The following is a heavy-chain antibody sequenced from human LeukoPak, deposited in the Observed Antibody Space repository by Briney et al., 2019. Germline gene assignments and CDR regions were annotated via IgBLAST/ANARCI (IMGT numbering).Heavy chain of an antibody. J-gene: IGHJ4*02. D-gene: IGHD3-10*02. V-gene: IGHV3-73*01. CDR1: GFTFSGSA. Sequence: GGSLRLSCAASGFTFSGSAMHWVRKACGKGLEWVGRIRSKANSYATAYAASVEGRFTISRDDSKNTAYLQMNSLKTEDTAVYYCTRPEDYYDRNWGQGTLVTVSS. CDR3: TRPEDYYDRN. CDR2: IRSKANSYAT.